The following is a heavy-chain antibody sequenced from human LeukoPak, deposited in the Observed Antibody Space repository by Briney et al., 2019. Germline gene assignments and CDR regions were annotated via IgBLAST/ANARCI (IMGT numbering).Heavy chain of an antibody. CDR3: AKDRRYYYDSSGYSGLDY. J-gene: IGHJ4*02. CDR1: GFAFSSYA. V-gene: IGHV3-23*01. CDR2: IISSGGVT. D-gene: IGHD3-22*01. Sequence: GGSLRLSCAASGFAFSSYAMSWVRQAPGKGLEWVSSIISSGGVTYYADSLKGRFTISRDNSKNTVYLQMDSLRAEDSAVYYCAKDRRYYYDSSGYSGLDYWGQGTLVTVSS.